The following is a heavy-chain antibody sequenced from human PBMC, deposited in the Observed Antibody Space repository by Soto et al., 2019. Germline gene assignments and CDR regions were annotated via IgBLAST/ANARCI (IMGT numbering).Heavy chain of an antibody. D-gene: IGHD3-16*01. V-gene: IGHV3-7*04. Sequence: GGSLGLSCVASGFSFINYWMGWVRQAPGKGLEWVANMKEDGSEKYYLDSVKGRFTISRDNAKNSLFLQMNSLRGEDTAVYYCAGGVYELDPWGQGTLVTVSS. CDR3: AGGVYELDP. J-gene: IGHJ5*02. CDR1: GFSFINYW. CDR2: MKEDGSEK.